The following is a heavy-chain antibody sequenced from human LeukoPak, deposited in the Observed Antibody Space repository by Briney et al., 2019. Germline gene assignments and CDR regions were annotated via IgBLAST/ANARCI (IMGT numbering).Heavy chain of an antibody. CDR3: ARRGKQGTWFDP. CDR1: GDSISNSRYS. CDR2: TSYSGST. Sequence: SETLSLTCTVSGDSISNSRYSWGWIRQPPGKGLEWIGTTSYSGSTYYNPSLKSRVTISVDTSKNQFSLKLSSVTAADTAVYYCARRGKQGTWFDPWGQGTLVTVSS. D-gene: IGHD6-13*01. J-gene: IGHJ5*02. V-gene: IGHV4-39*07.